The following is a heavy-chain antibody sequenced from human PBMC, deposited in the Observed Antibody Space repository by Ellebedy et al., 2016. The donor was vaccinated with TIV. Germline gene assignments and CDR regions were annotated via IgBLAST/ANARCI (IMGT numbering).Heavy chain of an antibody. J-gene: IGHJ4*02. CDR1: GFTFSSYE. Sequence: PGGSLRLSCAASGFTFSSYEMNWVRQAPGKGPEWVSYISSGGSSISYADSVRGRFTISRDDAKNSLYLQLNSLRAEETAVYYCARGDSHGNYYEFADYWGQGTLVTVSS. CDR2: ISSGGSSI. D-gene: IGHD3-22*01. CDR3: ARGDSHGNYYEFADY. V-gene: IGHV3-48*03.